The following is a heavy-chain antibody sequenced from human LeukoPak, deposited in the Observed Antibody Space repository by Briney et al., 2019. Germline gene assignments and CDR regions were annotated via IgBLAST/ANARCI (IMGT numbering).Heavy chain of an antibody. CDR3: ARVQGGWYYFDY. J-gene: IGHJ4*02. D-gene: IGHD2-15*01. CDR1: GFTFDDYA. CDR2: ISGDGGST. V-gene: IGHV3-43*02. Sequence: QPGGSLRLSCAASGFTFDDYAMHWVRQAPGKGLEWVSLISGDGGSTYYADSVKGRFTISRDNAKNSLYLQMNSLRADDTAVYYCARVQGGWYYFDYWGQGTLVTVSS.